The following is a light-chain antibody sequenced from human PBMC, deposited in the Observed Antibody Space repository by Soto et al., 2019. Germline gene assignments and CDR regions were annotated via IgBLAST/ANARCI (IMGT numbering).Light chain of an antibody. J-gene: IGLJ1*01. Sequence: QSVLTQPRSVSGSPGQSVTISCTGTSSDVGGYNYVSWYQQHPGKAPKLMIYDVSKRPSGVPDRFSGSKSGYTASLTISGFQAEDEAGYYCCSYAGSYTLVFGTGTKLTVL. CDR2: DVS. CDR3: CSYAGSYTLV. CDR1: SSDVGGYNY. V-gene: IGLV2-11*01.